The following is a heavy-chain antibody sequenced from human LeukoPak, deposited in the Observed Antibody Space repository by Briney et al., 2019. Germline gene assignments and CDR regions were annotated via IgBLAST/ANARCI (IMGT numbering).Heavy chain of an antibody. J-gene: IGHJ4*02. V-gene: IGHV3-53*01. CDR1: GFTVSTNY. D-gene: IGHD6-19*01. Sequence: GGSLRLSCAASGFTVSTNYMSWVRQAPGKGLEWVSVIYSGGSTYYADSVKGRFTTSRDNSKNTLYLQMNSLRAEDTAVYYCARVGYSSGWLRDWGQGTLVTVSS. CDR3: ARVGYSSGWLRD. CDR2: IYSGGST.